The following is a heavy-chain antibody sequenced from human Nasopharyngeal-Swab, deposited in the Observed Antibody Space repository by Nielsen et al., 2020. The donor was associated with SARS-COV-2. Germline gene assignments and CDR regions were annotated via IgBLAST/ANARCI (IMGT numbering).Heavy chain of an antibody. Sequence: SGPTLVKPTQTLTLTCTFSGFSLSTSGMCVSWIRQPPGKALEWLALIDWDDDKYYSTSLKSRLTISKDTSNNQVVLTLTNLDPEDTATYYCTRTPATGYYFDYWGQGTLVTVSS. CDR3: TRTPATGYYFDY. CDR1: GFSLSTSGMC. CDR2: IDWDDDK. V-gene: IGHV2-70*01. J-gene: IGHJ4*02. D-gene: IGHD1-1*01.